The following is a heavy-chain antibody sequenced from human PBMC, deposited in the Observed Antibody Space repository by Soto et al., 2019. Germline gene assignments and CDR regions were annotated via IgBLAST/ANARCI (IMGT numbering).Heavy chain of an antibody. Sequence: SETLSLTCRISGGSISSYYWNWIRQAPGKGLEWIGFISYSGSTNYNPALTSRVTISVDTSKDQISLRLNSVTAADTSVYYCAGVKSTSWGYYYAVDVWGQATTVTVSS. V-gene: IGHV4-59*01. CDR2: ISYSGST. CDR1: GGSISSYY. J-gene: IGHJ6*01. D-gene: IGHD2-2*01. CDR3: AGVKSTSWGYYYAVDV.